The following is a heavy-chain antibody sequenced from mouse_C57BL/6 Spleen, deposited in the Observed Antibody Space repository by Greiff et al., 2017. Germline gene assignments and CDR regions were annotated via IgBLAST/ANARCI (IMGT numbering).Heavy chain of an antibody. Sequence: QVHVKQPGAELVKPGASVKMSCKASGYTFTSYWITWVKQRPGQGLEWIGDIYPGSGSTNYNEKFKSKATLTVDTSSSTAYIQLSSLTSEDSAVYYCARADDGYYDWGQGTTLTVSS. D-gene: IGHD2-3*01. V-gene: IGHV1-55*01. CDR1: GYTFTSYW. J-gene: IGHJ2*01. CDR2: IYPGSGST. CDR3: ARADDGYYD.